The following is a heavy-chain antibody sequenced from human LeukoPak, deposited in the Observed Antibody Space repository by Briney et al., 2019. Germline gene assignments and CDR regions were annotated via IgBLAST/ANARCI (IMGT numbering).Heavy chain of an antibody. CDR3: VRDRPHNWFDP. CDR2: IKPDSGDT. J-gene: IGHJ5*02. CDR1: GYTFNGYY. V-gene: IGHV1-2*02. Sequence: GASVKVSCKASGYTFNGYYIHWVRQAPGQGLEWMGLIKPDSGDTNYAQNFRGRVTMTRDTSITTAYMELNRLTSDDTAVYYCVRDRPHNWFDPWGQGTLVTVSS.